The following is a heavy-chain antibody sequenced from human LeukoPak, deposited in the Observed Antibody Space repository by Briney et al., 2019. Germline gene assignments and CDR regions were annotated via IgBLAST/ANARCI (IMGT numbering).Heavy chain of an antibody. J-gene: IGHJ4*02. CDR2: ISGSGGST. CDR3: AKDEKRGGGPATY. Sequence: GGSLRLSCAASGFTFSSYAMSRVRQAPGKGLEWVSAISGSGGSTYYADSVKGRFTISRDNSKNTLYLQMNSLRAEDTAVYYCAKDEKRGGGPATYWGQGTLVTVSS. CDR1: GFTFSSYA. V-gene: IGHV3-23*01. D-gene: IGHD1-1*01.